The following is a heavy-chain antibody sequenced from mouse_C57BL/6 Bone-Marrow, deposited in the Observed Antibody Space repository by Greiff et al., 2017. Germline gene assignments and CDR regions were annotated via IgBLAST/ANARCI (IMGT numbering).Heavy chain of an antibody. CDR2: INPSSGYT. D-gene: IGHD5-1*01. Sequence: LVESGAELARPGASVKMSCKASGYTFTSYTMHWVKQRPGQGLEWIGYINPSSGYTKYNQKFKDKATLTADKYSSTAYMQLSSLTSEDSSVYYCARWTYQFGMDYWGQGTSVTVSS. V-gene: IGHV1-4*01. CDR1: GYTFTSYT. J-gene: IGHJ4*01. CDR3: ARWTYQFGMDY.